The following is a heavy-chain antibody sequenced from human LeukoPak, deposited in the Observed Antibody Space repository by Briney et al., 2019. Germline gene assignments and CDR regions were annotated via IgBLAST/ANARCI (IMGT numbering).Heavy chain of an antibody. V-gene: IGHV4-39*01. Sequence: SESLSLTCSGSGGSISSSTYYWGWIRQPPGKGLEWIGSIYSSGSTYYNPSLKSRVTISVDTSKNQFSLKLTSVTAADTAVYYCARLPYSSGWYDYWGHGTLVTVSS. J-gene: IGHJ5*01. CDR3: ARLPYSSGWYDY. D-gene: IGHD6-19*01. CDR1: GGSISSSTYY. CDR2: IYSSGST.